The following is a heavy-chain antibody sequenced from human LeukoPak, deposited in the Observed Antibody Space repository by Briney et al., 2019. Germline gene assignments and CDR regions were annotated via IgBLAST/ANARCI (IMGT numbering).Heavy chain of an antibody. V-gene: IGHV3-23*01. J-gene: IGHJ3*02. CDR1: GFTFSNYA. CDR2: ISDSGGSA. CDR3: AKRDPQLNAFNI. Sequence: PGGSLRLSCAASGFTFSNYAMSWVRQAPGKGLEWVSDISDSGGSANYADSMKGRSTISRDNSKKTLYLQMNNLRAEDTAVYYRAKRDPQLNAFNIWGQGTMVTVSS. D-gene: IGHD6-13*01.